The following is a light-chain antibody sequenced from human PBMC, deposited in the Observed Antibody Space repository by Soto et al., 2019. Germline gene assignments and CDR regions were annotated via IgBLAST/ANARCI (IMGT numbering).Light chain of an antibody. J-gene: IGLJ1*01. CDR3: VSYTDTDTLV. CDR1: NTDVGQGKS. Sequence: QSVLTQPASASGSRGQSITISCFGRNTDVGQGKSVSWYQQGPGKAPKLLIFEVTNRPSGISSRFSGSRSGNTASLTISGLQPDDEGDCVSYTDTDTLVFGTGTKGTVL. V-gene: IGLV2-14*01. CDR2: EVT.